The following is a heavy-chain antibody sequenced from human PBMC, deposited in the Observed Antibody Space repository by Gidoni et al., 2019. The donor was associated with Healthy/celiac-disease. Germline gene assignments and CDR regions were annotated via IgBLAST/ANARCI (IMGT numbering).Heavy chain of an antibody. V-gene: IGHV3-53*01. CDR2: IYSGGST. CDR1: GFTVSSNY. J-gene: IGHJ4*02. D-gene: IGHD6-6*01. Sequence: EVQLVESGGGLIQPGGYLSISCPASGFTVSSNYMSWVRQAPGKGLEWVSVIYSGGSTYYADSVKGRFTISRDNSKNTLYLQMNSLRAEDTAVYYCALSSLQAPFDYWGQGTLVTVSS. CDR3: ALSSLQAPFDY.